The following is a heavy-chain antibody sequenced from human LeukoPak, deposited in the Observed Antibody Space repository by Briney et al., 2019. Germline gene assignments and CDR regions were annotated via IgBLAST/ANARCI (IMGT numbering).Heavy chain of an antibody. V-gene: IGHV1-18*01. D-gene: IGHD3-10*01. J-gene: IGHJ5*02. Sequence: GASVKVSCKASGYSFTSYGISWVRQAPGQGLEWMGWISAYNGNTNYAQKLQGRVTMTTDTSTSTAYMELRSLRSDDTAMYYCARAENYYGSGSYYNGGQFDPWGQGTLATVSS. CDR1: GYSFTSYG. CDR2: ISAYNGNT. CDR3: ARAENYYGSGSYYNGGQFDP.